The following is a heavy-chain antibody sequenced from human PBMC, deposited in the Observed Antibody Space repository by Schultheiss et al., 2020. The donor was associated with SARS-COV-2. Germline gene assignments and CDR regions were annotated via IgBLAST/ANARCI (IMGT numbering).Heavy chain of an antibody. CDR3: ARVEAAAGNFDY. V-gene: IGHV4-38-2*01. Sequence: GSLRLSCAVSGYSISSGYYWGWIRQPPGKGLEWIGSIYHSGSTYYNPSLKSRVTISVDTSKNQFSLKLSSVTAADTAVYYCARVEAAAGNFDYWGQGTLVTVSS. J-gene: IGHJ4*02. D-gene: IGHD6-13*01. CDR2: IYHSGST. CDR1: GYSISSGYY.